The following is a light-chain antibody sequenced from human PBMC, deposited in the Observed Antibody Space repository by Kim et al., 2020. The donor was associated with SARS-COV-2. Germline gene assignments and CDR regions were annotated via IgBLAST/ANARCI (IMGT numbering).Light chain of an antibody. CDR3: QESYSASWT. Sequence: DIQLTQSPSSLSASVGDRVTITCRTGQPISNYLSWYQQKPGKVPMLLIYDVSTLQSGVPSRFSGSGSGTDFTLTISSLQPEDFATYYCQESYSASWTFGQGTMVEIK. V-gene: IGKV1-39*01. CDR2: DVS. J-gene: IGKJ1*01. CDR1: QPISNY.